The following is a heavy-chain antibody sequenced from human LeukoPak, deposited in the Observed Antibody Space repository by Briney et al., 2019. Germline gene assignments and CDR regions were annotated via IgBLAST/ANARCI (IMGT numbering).Heavy chain of an antibody. J-gene: IGHJ4*02. CDR1: GGSFSGYY. CDR2: INHSGST. V-gene: IGHV4-34*01. CDR3: ARCIAVAGFDY. D-gene: IGHD6-19*01. Sequence: SETLSLTCAVYGGSFSGYYWSWIRQPPGEGLEWIGEINHSGSTNYNPSLKSRVTISVDTSKNQFSLKLSSVTAADTAVYYCARCIAVAGFDYWGQGTLVTVSS.